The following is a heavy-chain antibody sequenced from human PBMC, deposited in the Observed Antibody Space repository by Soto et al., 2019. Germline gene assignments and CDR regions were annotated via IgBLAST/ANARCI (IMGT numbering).Heavy chain of an antibody. CDR1: GFSLSTSGMC. CDR3: ARIQPYTIFGPYMDV. D-gene: IGHD3-3*01. Sequence: ESGPTLVNPTQTLTLTCTFSGFSLSTSGMCVSWIRQPPGKALEWLARIDWDDDKYCSTSLKTRLTISKDTSKNQVVLTMTNMDPVDTATYYCARIQPYTIFGPYMDVWGKGTTVTVSS. V-gene: IGHV2-70*11. CDR2: IDWDDDK. J-gene: IGHJ6*03.